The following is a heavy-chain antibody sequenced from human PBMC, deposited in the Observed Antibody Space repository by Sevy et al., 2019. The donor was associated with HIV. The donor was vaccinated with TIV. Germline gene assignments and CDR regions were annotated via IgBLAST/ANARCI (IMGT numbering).Heavy chain of an antibody. J-gene: IGHJ4*02. D-gene: IGHD6-19*01. CDR3: ARPGSGWFEFDS. CDR1: GFTFSRYS. Sequence: GGSLRLSCVASGFTFSRYSMNWVRQAPGKGLEWVSNIGSTGLTIYYADSVKGRFTISRDNAKNSLYLQMNSLREGDTAVYYCARPGSGWFEFDSWGQGTLVTVSS. V-gene: IGHV3-48*02. CDR2: IGSTGLTI.